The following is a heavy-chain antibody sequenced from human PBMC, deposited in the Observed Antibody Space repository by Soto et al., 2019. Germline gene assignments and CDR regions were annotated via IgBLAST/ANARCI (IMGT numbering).Heavy chain of an antibody. CDR3: AKGEYSSSSGFGPNWFDP. CDR1: GFTFSSYA. J-gene: IGHJ5*02. D-gene: IGHD6-6*01. V-gene: IGHV3-23*01. Sequence: GGSLRLSCAASGFTFSSYAMSWVRQAPGKGLEWVSAMSGSGGSTYYADSVKGRFTISRDNSKNTLYLQMNSLRAEDTAVYYCAKGEYSSSSGFGPNWFDPWGQGTLVTVSS. CDR2: MSGSGGST.